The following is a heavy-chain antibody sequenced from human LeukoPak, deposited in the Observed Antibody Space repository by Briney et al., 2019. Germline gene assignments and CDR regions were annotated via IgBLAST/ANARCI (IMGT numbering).Heavy chain of an antibody. CDR3: ARDSRHFDWTHRLLF. J-gene: IGHJ4*02. V-gene: IGHV1-18*01. CDR2: ISAYNGDT. CDR1: GYSFTEYG. Sequence: ASVKVSCKASGYSFTEYGVTWVRQAPGQGLEWMGWISAYNGDTDYAQKFQGRVTMTTDTSTSTAYPDLRSLTSDDTAVYYCARDSRHFDWTHRLLFWGQGTRVTVSS. D-gene: IGHD3-9*01.